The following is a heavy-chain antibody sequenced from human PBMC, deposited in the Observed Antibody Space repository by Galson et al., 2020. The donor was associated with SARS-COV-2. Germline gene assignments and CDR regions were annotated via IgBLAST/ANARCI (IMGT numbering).Heavy chain of an antibody. CDR2: IRNRFYGGTT. J-gene: IGHJ4*02. D-gene: IGHD2-2*01. V-gene: IGHV3-49*04. CDR3: IRDPMGLSYRAT. CDR1: GFMFGDYT. Sequence: QAGGSLRLSCTASGFMFGDYTMSWVRQAPGKGLEWVGFIRNRFYGGTTDYAASVKGRFTISRDDSKSIAYLQMNSLKIEDTGVYYCIRDPMGLSYRATWGQGTLVIVSS.